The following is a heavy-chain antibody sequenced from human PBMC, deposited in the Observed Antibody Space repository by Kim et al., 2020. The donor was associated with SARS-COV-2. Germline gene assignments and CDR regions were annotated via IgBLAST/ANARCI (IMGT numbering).Heavy chain of an antibody. CDR2: ISAYNGNT. Sequence: ASVKVSCKASGYIFTSYGISWVRQAPGQGLEWMGWISAYNGNTKYAQKLQDRVTMTTDTSTRIAYMELRSLRSDDTAVYYCARDGPPLQYDILTGYYIPGHAFDYWGQGTLVTVSS. V-gene: IGHV1-18*01. CDR3: ARDGPPLQYDILTGYYIPGHAFDY. D-gene: IGHD3-9*01. J-gene: IGHJ4*02. CDR1: GYIFTSYG.